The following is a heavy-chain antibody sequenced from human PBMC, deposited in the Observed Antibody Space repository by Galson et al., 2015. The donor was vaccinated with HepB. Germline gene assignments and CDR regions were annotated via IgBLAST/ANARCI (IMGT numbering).Heavy chain of an antibody. CDR2: ISGSGGST. Sequence: SLRLSCAASGFTFSSYAMSWVRQAPGKGLEWVSAISGSGGSTYYADSVKGRFTIPRDNSKNTLYLQMNSLRAEDTAVYYCAKALYSSGWYDTKYYYYGMDVWGQGTTVTVSS. CDR1: GFTFSSYA. V-gene: IGHV3-23*01. J-gene: IGHJ6*02. CDR3: AKALYSSGWYDTKYYYYGMDV. D-gene: IGHD6-19*01.